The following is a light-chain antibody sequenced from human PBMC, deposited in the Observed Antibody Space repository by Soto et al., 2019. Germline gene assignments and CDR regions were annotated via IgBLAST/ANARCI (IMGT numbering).Light chain of an antibody. J-gene: IGKJ1*01. CDR3: QQYNSYSWT. Sequence: DIQMTQSPSTLSASVGDRVTITCRARQSSNNWLAWYRQTPWKAPKLLIYNASSLESGVPSRFSGSGSGTEFTLTISGLQPDDFATYYCQQYNSYSWTCGQGTKVEIQ. CDR2: NAS. CDR1: QSSNNW. V-gene: IGKV1-5*03.